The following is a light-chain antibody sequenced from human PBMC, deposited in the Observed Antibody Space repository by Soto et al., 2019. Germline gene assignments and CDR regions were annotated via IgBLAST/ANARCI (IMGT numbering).Light chain of an antibody. CDR3: SSYTRSSTLV. V-gene: IGLV2-14*01. J-gene: IGLJ2*01. CDR1: SSDIGRYNY. Sequence: QSALTQPASVSGSPGQSITVSCTGTSSDIGRYNYVSWYQQHPGQAPKLVIYEVTHRPSGISNRFSASKSGNTASLTISGLQADDEADYYCSSYTRSSTLVFGGGTKVTVL. CDR2: EVT.